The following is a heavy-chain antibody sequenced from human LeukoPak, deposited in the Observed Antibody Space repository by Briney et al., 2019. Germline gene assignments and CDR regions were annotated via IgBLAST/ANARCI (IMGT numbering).Heavy chain of an antibody. V-gene: IGHV4-59*01. D-gene: IGHD1-14*01. Sequence: SETLSLTCAVSGASINSYNWNWIRQSPTKGLEWIGYLYDSGSTTYNPSLKSRVTISVDTSKSQFSLRLSSLTAADTAVYFCAGLRGGNQYHRGMDVWGQGTTVTVSS. CDR2: LYDSGST. CDR1: GASINSYN. CDR3: AGLRGGNQYHRGMDV. J-gene: IGHJ6*02.